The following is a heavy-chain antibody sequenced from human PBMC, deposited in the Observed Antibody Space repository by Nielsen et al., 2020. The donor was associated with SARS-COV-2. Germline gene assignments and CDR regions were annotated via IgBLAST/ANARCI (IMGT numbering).Heavy chain of an antibody. D-gene: IGHD3-3*02. V-gene: IGHV3-48*03. CDR1: GFTFSSYE. Sequence: GESLKISCAASGFTFSSYEMNWVRQAPGKGLEWVSYISSSGSTIYYADSVKGRFTISRDNAKNSLYLQMNSLRAEDTAVYYCARDHFLAAVGGMDVWGQGTTVTVSS. J-gene: IGHJ6*02. CDR2: ISSSGSTI. CDR3: ARDHFLAAVGGMDV.